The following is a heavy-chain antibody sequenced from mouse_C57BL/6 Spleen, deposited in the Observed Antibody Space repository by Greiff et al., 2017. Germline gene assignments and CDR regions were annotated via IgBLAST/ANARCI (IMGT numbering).Heavy chain of an antibody. CDR3: ATITTVVVPDY. CDR1: GYTFTSYD. D-gene: IGHD1-1*01. V-gene: IGHV1-85*01. CDR2: IYPRDGST. J-gene: IGHJ2*01. Sequence: QVQLQQSGPELVKPGASVKLSCKASGYTFTSYDINWVKPRPGQGLEWIGWIYPRDGSTKYNEKFKGKATLTVDTSSSTAYMELHSLTSEDSAVYFCATITTVVVPDYWGQGTTLTVSS.